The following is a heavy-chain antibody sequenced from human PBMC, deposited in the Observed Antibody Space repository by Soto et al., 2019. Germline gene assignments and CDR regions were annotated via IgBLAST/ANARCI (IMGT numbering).Heavy chain of an antibody. J-gene: IGHJ4*02. V-gene: IGHV4-59*12. Sequence: SETLSLTCTVSGGSISSYYWSWIRQRPGKGLEWIGYIYYSGSTNYNPSLKSRVTISVDTSKNQFSLKLSSVTAADTAVYYCARSGGAALPLFDYWGQGTLVTVS. CDR1: GGSISSYY. CDR3: ARSGGAALPLFDY. CDR2: IYYSGST. D-gene: IGHD6-6*01.